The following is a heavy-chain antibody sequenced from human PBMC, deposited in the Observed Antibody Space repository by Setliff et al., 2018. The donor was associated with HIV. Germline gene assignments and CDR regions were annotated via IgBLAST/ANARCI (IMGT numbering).Heavy chain of an antibody. CDR1: GGSINSSSYY. Sequence: SETLSLTCTVSGGSINSSSYYWGWIRQPPGKGLDWIGSISYSGSAYYNPSLKSRVTISLDTSKNQFSLKLTSMTAADTAVYYCAREWRGRYYYYMDVWGKGTTVTVSS. J-gene: IGHJ6*03. CDR3: AREWRGRYYYYMDV. V-gene: IGHV4-39*07. D-gene: IGHD3-10*01. CDR2: ISYSGSA.